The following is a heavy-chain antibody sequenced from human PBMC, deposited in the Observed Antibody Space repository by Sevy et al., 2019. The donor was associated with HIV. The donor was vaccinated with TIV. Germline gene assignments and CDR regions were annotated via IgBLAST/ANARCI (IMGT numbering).Heavy chain of an antibody. CDR1: GFTFSSYG. J-gene: IGHJ4*02. CDR3: AKDRAPYCGGDCFNFDY. V-gene: IGHV3-30*18. CDR2: ISYDGSNK. Sequence: GGCLRLSCAASGFTFSSYGMHWVRQAPGKGLEWVAVISYDGSNKYYADSVKGRFTISRDNSKSTLYLGMNTLRVEDTAVYYCAKDRAPYCGGDCFNFDYWGQGTLVTVSS. D-gene: IGHD2-21*02.